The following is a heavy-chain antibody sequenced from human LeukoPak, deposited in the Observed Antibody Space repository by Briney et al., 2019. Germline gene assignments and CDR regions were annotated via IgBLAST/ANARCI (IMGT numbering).Heavy chain of an antibody. CDR3: ARGSPSYYYDSSGYQDLDY. V-gene: IGHV1-69*04. CDR2: IIPILGIA. J-gene: IGHJ4*02. CDR1: GYTFTGYY. Sequence: SVKVSCKASGYTFTGYYMHWVRQAPGQGLEWMGRIIPILGIANYAQKFQGRVTITADKSTSTAYMELSSLRSEDTAVYYCARGSPSYYYDSSGYQDLDYWGQGTLVTVSS. D-gene: IGHD3-22*01.